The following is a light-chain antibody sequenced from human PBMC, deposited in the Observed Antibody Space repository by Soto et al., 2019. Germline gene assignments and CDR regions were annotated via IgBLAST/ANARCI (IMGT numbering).Light chain of an antibody. V-gene: IGKV1-5*01. J-gene: IGKJ1*01. CDR2: GAS. Sequence: IHMTQSPSTLSASVRDTVTVTCRATQSVSGWLAWYQQKPGEAPKLLIYGASALPCGVPSRFSGSGSGTKFTLTIASLQADDFATYYCQQYETFSGTFGPGTKVDIK. CDR3: QQYETFSGT. CDR1: QSVSGW.